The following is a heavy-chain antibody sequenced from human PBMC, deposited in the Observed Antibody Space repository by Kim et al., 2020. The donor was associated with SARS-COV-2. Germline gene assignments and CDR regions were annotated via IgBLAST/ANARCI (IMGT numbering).Heavy chain of an antibody. CDR2: INHSGST. D-gene: IGHD2-21*02. J-gene: IGHJ4*02. V-gene: IGHV4-34*01. CDR3: ARGPLAYCGGDCYPALLY. Sequence: SETLSLTCAVYGGSFSGYYWSWIRQPPGKGLEWIGEINHSGSTNYNPSLKSRVTISVDTSKNQFSLKLSSVTAADTAVYYCARGPLAYCGGDCYPALLYWGQGNLVTVSS. CDR1: GGSFSGYY.